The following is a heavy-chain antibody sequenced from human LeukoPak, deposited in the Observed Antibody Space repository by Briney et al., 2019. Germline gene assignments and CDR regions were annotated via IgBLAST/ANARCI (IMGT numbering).Heavy chain of an antibody. CDR1: GGSISSYY. CDR2: IYTSGST. CDR3: ARDVVAARGSFDY. V-gene: IGHV4-4*07. Sequence: SETLSLTCTVSGGSISSYYWSWIRQAAGKGLEWIGHIYTSGSTNYNPSLKSRVTMSVDMSKNQFSLKLRSVTAADTAVYYCARDVVAARGSFDYWGQGTLVTVSS. J-gene: IGHJ4*02. D-gene: IGHD2-2*01.